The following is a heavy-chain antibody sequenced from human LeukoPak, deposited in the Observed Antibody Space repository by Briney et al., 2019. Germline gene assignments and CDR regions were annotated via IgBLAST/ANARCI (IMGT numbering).Heavy chain of an antibody. Sequence: GGSLRLSCAASGFTFSSYWMHWVRQAPGKGLVWVSAISGSGGSTYYADSVKGRFTISRDNSKNTLYLQMNSLRAEDTAVYYCAKGTRDWNTVDYWGQGTLVTVSS. CDR2: ISGSGGST. J-gene: IGHJ4*02. D-gene: IGHD1/OR15-1a*01. CDR3: AKGTRDWNTVDY. V-gene: IGHV3-23*01. CDR1: GFTFSSYW.